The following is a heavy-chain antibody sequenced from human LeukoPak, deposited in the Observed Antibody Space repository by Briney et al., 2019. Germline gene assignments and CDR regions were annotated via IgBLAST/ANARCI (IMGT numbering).Heavy chain of an antibody. CDR1: GFTFSSYA. D-gene: IGHD2-2*01. CDR3: AIDQRTSSIKGAFDI. CDR2: ISASGGRT. V-gene: IGHV3-23*01. J-gene: IGHJ3*02. Sequence: PGGSLRLSCAASGFTFSSYAMTWVRQAPGKGLEWVSGISASGGRTYYAASVKGRFTVSRDKSRNTLSLQMDSLGAEDTAVYYCAIDQRTSSIKGAFDIWGQGTMVTVSS.